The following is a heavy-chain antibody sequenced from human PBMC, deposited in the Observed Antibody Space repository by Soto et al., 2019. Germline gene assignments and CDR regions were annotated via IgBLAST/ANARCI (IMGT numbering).Heavy chain of an antibody. J-gene: IGHJ5*02. CDR3: AREGDIVVVPAAIRFDP. CDR1: GGTFSSYA. Sequence: SVKVSCKASGGTFSSYAISWVRQAPGQGLEWMGGIIPIFGTANYAQKFQGRVTITADKSTSTAYMELSSLRSEDTAVYYCAREGDIVVVPAAIRFDPWGQGTPVTVSS. CDR2: IIPIFGTA. V-gene: IGHV1-69*06. D-gene: IGHD2-2*01.